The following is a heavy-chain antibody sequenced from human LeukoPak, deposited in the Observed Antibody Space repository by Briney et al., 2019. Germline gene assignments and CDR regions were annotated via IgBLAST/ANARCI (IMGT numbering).Heavy chain of an antibody. Sequence: GESLRISXQGSGYTFSSYWIGWVRQMPGKGLEWMGIIYPGDSDTIYSPSLQGQVTISVDTSIGTAYLQWSSLKASDTAIYYCARQNDFRLDYWGQGTLVTVSS. CDR1: GYTFSSYW. CDR2: IYPGDSDT. D-gene: IGHD3-3*01. J-gene: IGHJ4*02. CDR3: ARQNDFRLDY. V-gene: IGHV5-51*01.